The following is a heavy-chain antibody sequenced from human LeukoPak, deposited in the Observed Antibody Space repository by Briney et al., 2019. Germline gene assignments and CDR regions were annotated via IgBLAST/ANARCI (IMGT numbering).Heavy chain of an antibody. J-gene: IGHJ3*02. D-gene: IGHD7-27*01. CDR3: ARAANWDDAFDI. CDR1: GFTFSNYW. Sequence: PGGSLRLSCAASGFTFSNYWMHWVRQAPGKGLVWVSRINSDGSSTSYADSVKGRFTISRDNAKNTLYLQMNSLRAEDTAVYYCARAANWDDAFDIWGQGTMVTVSS. CDR2: INSDGSST. V-gene: IGHV3-74*01.